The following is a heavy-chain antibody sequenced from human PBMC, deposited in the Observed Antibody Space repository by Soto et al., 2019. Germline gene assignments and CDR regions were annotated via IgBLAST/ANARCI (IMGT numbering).Heavy chain of an antibody. D-gene: IGHD5-12*01. J-gene: IGHJ6*03. CDR2: INISSSTI. Sequence: QVQLVESGGGLVKPGGALRLSCAASGFTFSDYYMSWFRQAPGTGLEWVSYINISSSTIYYADSVKGRFTISGDNAKNSLYLQMNSLRVEDTAVYYCARVGGFSGYDFNYYYLDVWGEGTTVTVSS. CDR1: GFTFSDYY. CDR3: ARVGGFSGYDFNYYYLDV. V-gene: IGHV3-11*01.